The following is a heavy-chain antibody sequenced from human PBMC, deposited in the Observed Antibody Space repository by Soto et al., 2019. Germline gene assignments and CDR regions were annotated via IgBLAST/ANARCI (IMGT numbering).Heavy chain of an antibody. V-gene: IGHV3-23*01. CDR3: ARVYSSASYFPDY. J-gene: IGHJ4*02. CDR2: ISRAADST. CDR1: GSTFSAYA. Sequence: GGSLRLSCAASGSTFSAYAMGWVRQTPGKGLDWFSAISRAADSTYYADSVRGRFTISRDNSRNTVFLQMSSLGAEDTALYFCARVYSSASYFPDYWGQGTLVTVSS. D-gene: IGHD3-22*01.